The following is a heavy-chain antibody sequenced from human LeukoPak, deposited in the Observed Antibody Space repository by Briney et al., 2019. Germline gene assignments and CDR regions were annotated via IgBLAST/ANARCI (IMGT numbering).Heavy chain of an antibody. CDR1: GGSISGTSYY. V-gene: IGHV4-39*07. CDR3: ARVQSRLSWFDP. J-gene: IGHJ5*02. Sequence: SETLSLTCTVSGGSISGTSYYWGWIRQPPGKGLEWIGSIYYSGSTYYNPSLKSRVTISVDTSKNQFSLKLSSVTAADTDVYYCARVQSRLSWFDPWGQGTLVTVSS. CDR2: IYYSGST.